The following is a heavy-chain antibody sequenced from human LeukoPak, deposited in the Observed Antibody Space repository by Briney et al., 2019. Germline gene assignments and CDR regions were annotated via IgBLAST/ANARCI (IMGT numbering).Heavy chain of an antibody. Sequence: GRSLRLSCAASGFTFSSYAMSWVRQAPGKGLERVSAISGSGGSTYYADSVKGRFTISRDNSKNTLYLQMNSLRAEDTAVYYCAKTDIAVAGTGNWYFDLWGRGTLVTVSS. CDR2: ISGSGGST. J-gene: IGHJ2*01. CDR1: GFTFSSYA. CDR3: AKTDIAVAGTGNWYFDL. D-gene: IGHD6-19*01. V-gene: IGHV3-23*01.